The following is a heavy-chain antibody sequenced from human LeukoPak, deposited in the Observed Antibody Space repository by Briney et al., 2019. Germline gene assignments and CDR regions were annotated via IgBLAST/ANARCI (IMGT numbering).Heavy chain of an antibody. V-gene: IGHV1-2*02. CDR3: ARDLVDIVATGHFDY. CDR2: INPNSGGT. D-gene: IGHD5-12*01. J-gene: IGHJ4*02. Sequence: ASVKVSCKASGYTFTGYYMHWVRQAPGQGLEWMGWINPNSGGTNYAQKFQGRVTMTRDTSISTAYMELRSLRSDDTAVYFCARDLVDIVATGHFDYWGQGTLVTVSS. CDR1: GYTFTGYY.